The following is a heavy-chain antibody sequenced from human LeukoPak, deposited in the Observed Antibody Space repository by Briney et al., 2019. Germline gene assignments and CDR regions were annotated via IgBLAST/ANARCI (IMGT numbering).Heavy chain of an antibody. CDR2: IYSNEAT. J-gene: IGHJ3*02. V-gene: IGHV4-4*08. Sequence: SETLSLTCTVSGGSITGYHWSWIRQPPGKGLEWIGYIYSNEATEYKPSLKSRVTVSADASKNQFSLKLTSVTAADTAIYYCARRNDFHIWGQGTMVTVSS. CDR1: GGSITGYH. CDR3: ARRNDFHI.